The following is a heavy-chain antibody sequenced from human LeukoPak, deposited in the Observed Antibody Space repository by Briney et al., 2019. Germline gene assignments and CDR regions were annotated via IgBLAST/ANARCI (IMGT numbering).Heavy chain of an antibody. CDR3: ARGGITMVRGVPNGWFDP. CDR2: INPNSGGT. CDR1: GYTFTGYY. V-gene: IGHV1-2*04. D-gene: IGHD3-10*01. Sequence: ASVTVSFKASGYTFTGYYMHWVRQAPGQGLEWMGWINPNSGGTNYAQKFQGWVTMTRDTSISTAYMELSRLRSDDTAVYYCARGGITMVRGVPNGWFDPWGQGTLVTVSS. J-gene: IGHJ5*02.